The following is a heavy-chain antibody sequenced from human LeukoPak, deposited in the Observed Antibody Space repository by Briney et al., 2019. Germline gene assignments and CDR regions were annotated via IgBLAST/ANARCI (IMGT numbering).Heavy chain of an antibody. Sequence: PGGSLRLSCAASGFTFSSYAMSWVRQAPGKGLEWVSSISSSSSYIYYADSVKGRFTISRDNAKNSLYLQMNSLRAEDMALYYCAKGSDYDFWSGPVYWGQGTLVTVSS. CDR3: AKGSDYDFWSGPVY. J-gene: IGHJ4*02. V-gene: IGHV3-21*04. D-gene: IGHD3-3*01. CDR2: ISSSSSYI. CDR1: GFTFSSYA.